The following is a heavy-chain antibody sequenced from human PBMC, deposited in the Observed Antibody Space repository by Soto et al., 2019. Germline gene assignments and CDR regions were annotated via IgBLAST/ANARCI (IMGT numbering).Heavy chain of an antibody. J-gene: IGHJ4*02. CDR3: AKGPTATTTRADY. CDR1: AFTFSDYA. D-gene: IGHD1-1*01. CDR2: ITAGGNT. Sequence: GGSLRLSCAASAFTFSDYAMNWVRQAPGKGLEWVSQITAGGNTYYADSVKGRFTISRDNSKNTLYLQMNSLRAEDTAVYYCAKGPTATTTRADYWGQGILVTVSS. V-gene: IGHV3-23*01.